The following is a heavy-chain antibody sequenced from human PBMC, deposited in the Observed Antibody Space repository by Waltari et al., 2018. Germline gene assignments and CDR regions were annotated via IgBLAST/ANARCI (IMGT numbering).Heavy chain of an antibody. D-gene: IGHD5-12*01. J-gene: IGHJ3*02. CDR1: GFTVSNNY. Sequence: EVQLVESGGGLIQPGGSRRISCAACGFTVSNNYITWVRQAPGQGLEWVSVIYSGGGTYYADSVRGRFTISRDKVKNTVYLQMNSLRAEDTAVYYCGNIGAFDIWGQGTMVTVSS. V-gene: IGHV3-53*01. CDR3: GNIGAFDI. CDR2: IYSGGGT.